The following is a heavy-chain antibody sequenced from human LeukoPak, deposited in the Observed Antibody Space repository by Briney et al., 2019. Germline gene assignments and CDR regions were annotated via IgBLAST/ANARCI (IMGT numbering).Heavy chain of an antibody. D-gene: IGHD3-10*01. CDR3: ARGTRITMVRGLSGAFDI. Sequence: SETLSLTCTVSGGSISSGGYYWSWIRQHPGKGREWIGYIYYCGSTYYNPSLKSRVTISVDTSKNQFSPKLSSVTAADTAVYYCARGTRITMVRGLSGAFDIWGQGTMVTVSS. J-gene: IGHJ3*02. CDR1: GGSISSGGYY. CDR2: IYYCGST. V-gene: IGHV4-31*03.